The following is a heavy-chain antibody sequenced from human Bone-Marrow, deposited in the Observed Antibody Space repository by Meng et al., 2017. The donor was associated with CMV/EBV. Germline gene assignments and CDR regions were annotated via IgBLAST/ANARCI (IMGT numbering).Heavy chain of an antibody. CDR2: IYYSGST. CDR3: ARGVAYSSGWSYYYYYGRDV. D-gene: IGHD6-19*01. V-gene: IGHV4-39*07. Sequence: ESLKISCTVSGGSISSSSYYWGWIRQPPGKGLEWIGSIYYSGSTYYNPSLKSRVTISVDTSKNQFSLKLSSVTAADTAVYYCARGVAYSSGWSYYYYYGRDVWGQGTTVTVSS. CDR1: GGSISSSSYY. J-gene: IGHJ6*02.